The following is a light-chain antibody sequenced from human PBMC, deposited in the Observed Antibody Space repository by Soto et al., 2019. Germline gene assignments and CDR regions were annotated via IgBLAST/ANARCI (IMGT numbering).Light chain of an antibody. J-gene: IGKJ4*01. CDR3: QQCNSYPLT. Sequence: DIPMTQSPSTLSASVGDRVTITCRASQSISSGLAWHQQKPGKAPKLLMYKASSLGSGVPTRFSGSGSGTEFTLTISSLQPDDFATYYCQQCNSYPLTCGGGTTVEIK. V-gene: IGKV1-5*03. CDR2: KAS. CDR1: QSISSG.